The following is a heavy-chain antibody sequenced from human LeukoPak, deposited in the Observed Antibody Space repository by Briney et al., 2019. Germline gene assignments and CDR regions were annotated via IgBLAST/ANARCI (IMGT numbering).Heavy chain of an antibody. Sequence: GGSLTLSCADSGFSFSNYWMSWVRQAPGKGLAWVANIKEDGSEKNYVDSVKGRFTISRDNAKRSPYLQMNSLRAEDTAVYYCAGDDGYSYAYAYWGQGTLVTVSS. CDR3: AGDDGYSYAYAY. CDR1: GFSFSNYW. V-gene: IGHV3-7*05. CDR2: IKEDGSEK. J-gene: IGHJ4*02. D-gene: IGHD5-18*01.